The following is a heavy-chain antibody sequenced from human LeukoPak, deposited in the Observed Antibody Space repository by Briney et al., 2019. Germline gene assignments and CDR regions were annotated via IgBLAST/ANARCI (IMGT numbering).Heavy chain of an antibody. V-gene: IGHV3-74*01. CDR3: ARGRGTSSMHPRSSRLDY. D-gene: IGHD3-16*01. CDR1: GFTFSSNW. CDR2: IDSDGSST. Sequence: PGGSLRLSCAAPGFTFSSNWMHWVRQAPGKGLVWVSRIDSDGSSTSYADSVKGRFTISRDNAKNTLSLQMNSLRAEDTAVYYCARGRGTSSMHPRSSRLDYWGQGTLVTVSS. J-gene: IGHJ4*02.